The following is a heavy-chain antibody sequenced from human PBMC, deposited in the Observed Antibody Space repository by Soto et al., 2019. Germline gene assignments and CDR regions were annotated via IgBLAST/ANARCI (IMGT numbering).Heavy chain of an antibody. D-gene: IGHD3-22*01. J-gene: IGHJ6*02. CDR1: VYTFTSYG. CDR2: ISAYNGNT. Sequence: ASVKVSCKASVYTFTSYGISWVRRAPGQRLEWMGWISAYNGNTNYAQKLQGRVTMTTDTSTSTAYMELRSLRSDDTAVYYCARGEADYYDSSPYGMDVWGQGTTVTVSS. V-gene: IGHV1-18*01. CDR3: ARGEADYYDSSPYGMDV.